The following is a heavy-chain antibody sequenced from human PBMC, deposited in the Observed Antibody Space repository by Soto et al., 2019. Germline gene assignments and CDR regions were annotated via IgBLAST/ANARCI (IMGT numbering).Heavy chain of an antibody. CDR2: IIPIFAAA. Sequence: QVQLVQSGAEVKKPGSSVKVSCKASGDTFSNYAISWVRQAPGHGLEWVGGIIPIFAAANYAQKFQGRVTITADESTSTAYMELSRLRSEDTAVYYCARPLDYYFYAMDAWGQGTTVTVSS. V-gene: IGHV1-69*01. CDR3: ARPLDYYFYAMDA. J-gene: IGHJ6*02. CDR1: GDTFSNYA.